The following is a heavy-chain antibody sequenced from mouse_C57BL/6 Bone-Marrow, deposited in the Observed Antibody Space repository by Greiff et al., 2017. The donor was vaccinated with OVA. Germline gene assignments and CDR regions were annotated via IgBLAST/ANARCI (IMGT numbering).Heavy chain of an antibody. Sequence: VQLQQPGAELVLPGASVKLSCKASGYTFTSYWMHWVKQRPGQGLEWIGEIDPSDSYTNYNQKFKGKSTLTVDKSSSTAYMQLRSLTSEDSAVYYCARGGTTVVATRYFDVWGTGTTVTVSS. CDR1: GYTFTSYW. CDR2: IDPSDSYT. V-gene: IGHV1-69*01. J-gene: IGHJ1*03. D-gene: IGHD1-1*01. CDR3: ARGGTTVVATRYFDV.